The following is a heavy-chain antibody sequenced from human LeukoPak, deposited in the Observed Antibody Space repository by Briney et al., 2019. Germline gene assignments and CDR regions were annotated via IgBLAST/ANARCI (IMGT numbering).Heavy chain of an antibody. J-gene: IGHJ4*02. CDR3: ARGYRQAVKGPQDY. V-gene: IGHV1-8*02. D-gene: IGHD3-16*02. CDR1: GYTFTSYD. Sequence: ASVKVSCKASGYTFTSYDINWVRQATGQGLEWMGWMNPNSGNTGYAQKFQGRVTMTRNTSISTAYMELSSLRSEDTAVYYCARGYRQAVKGPQDYWGQGTLVTVSS. CDR2: MNPNSGNT.